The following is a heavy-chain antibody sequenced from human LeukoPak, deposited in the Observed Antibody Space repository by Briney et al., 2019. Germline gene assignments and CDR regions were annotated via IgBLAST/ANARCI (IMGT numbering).Heavy chain of an antibody. J-gene: IGHJ4*02. CDR1: GGSVSSGGYY. V-gene: IGHV4-61*08. CDR2: VSYSGST. Sequence: SETLSLTCSVSGGSVSSGGYYWSWIRQPPGKGLEYIGYVSYSGSTNYNPSLKSRVTISVDTSKNQFSLKLSSVIAADTAVYYCARAPRGLRFVYWGQGTLVTVSS. D-gene: IGHD5-12*01. CDR3: ARAPRGLRFVY.